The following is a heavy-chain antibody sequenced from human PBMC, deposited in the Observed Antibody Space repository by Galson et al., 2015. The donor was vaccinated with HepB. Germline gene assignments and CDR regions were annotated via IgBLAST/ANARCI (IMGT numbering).Heavy chain of an antibody. V-gene: IGHV4-39*07. Sequence: ETLSLTCTVSGGSISSSSYYWGWIRQPPGKGLEWIGSIYYSGSTYYNPPLKSRVTISVDTSKNQFSLKLTSVTAADTAVYYCARALRQWELRSSAAPHDAFDIWGQGTMVTVSS. D-gene: IGHD1-26*01. CDR1: GGSISSSSYY. CDR2: IYYSGST. CDR3: ARALRQWELRSSAAPHDAFDI. J-gene: IGHJ3*02.